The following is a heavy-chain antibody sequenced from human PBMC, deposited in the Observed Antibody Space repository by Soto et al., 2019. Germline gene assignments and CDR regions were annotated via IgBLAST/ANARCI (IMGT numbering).Heavy chain of an antibody. CDR2: ISAHNDNT. CDR3: ARGRYGDY. CDR1: GYTFTSYG. D-gene: IGHD1-1*01. Sequence: QVHLVKSGAEVRKPGASVKVSCKGSGYTFTSYGIAWVRQAPGQGLEWMGWISAHNDNTNYAQKVQGRVTVTRDTSTSTAYMELRNLRSDETAVYYCARGRYGDYWGQGALVTVSS. J-gene: IGHJ4*02. V-gene: IGHV1-18*01.